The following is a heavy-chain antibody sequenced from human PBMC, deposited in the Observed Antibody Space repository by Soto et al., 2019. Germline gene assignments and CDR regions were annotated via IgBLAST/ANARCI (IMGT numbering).Heavy chain of an antibody. CDR2: ISYDGSNK. Sequence: GGSLRLSCAASGFTFNTYGIHWVRQAPGKGLEWVAVISYDGSNKYYADSVKGRLTISRDNSKNTLYLQMNSLRAEDTAVYYCAKDRGDGYSNPFDYWGQGTLVTVSS. CDR1: GFTFNTYG. CDR3: AKDRGDGYSNPFDY. J-gene: IGHJ4*02. V-gene: IGHV3-30*18. D-gene: IGHD4-4*01.